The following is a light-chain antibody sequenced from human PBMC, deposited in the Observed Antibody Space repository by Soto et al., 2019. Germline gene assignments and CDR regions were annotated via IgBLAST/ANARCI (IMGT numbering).Light chain of an antibody. CDR3: SSYKNINTRACV. J-gene: IGLJ1*01. CDR2: EVT. Sequence: QSALTQPASVSGSPGQSITISCTGTSGDIGSYNRVSWYQQHPGKAPKLIIYEVTDRPSGVSNRFSGSKSGNTASLTISGLQAEDEAEYYCSSYKNINTRACVFGTGTKLTVL. V-gene: IGLV2-14*01. CDR1: SGDIGSYNR.